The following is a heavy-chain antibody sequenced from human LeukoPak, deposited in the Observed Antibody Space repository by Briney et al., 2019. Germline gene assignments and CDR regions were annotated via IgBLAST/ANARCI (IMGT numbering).Heavy chain of an antibody. CDR1: GFSFSSYG. D-gene: IGHD3-10*01. CDR2: IRSDGSNK. Sequence: AGGSLRLSCAGSGFSFSSYGMHWVRQAPGKGLEWMAFIRSDGSNKYYADSVKGRFTISRDNSKNTLYLQMNSLRAEDTAVYYCARDSRGRDYFDYWGQGTLVTVSS. CDR3: ARDSRGRDYFDY. J-gene: IGHJ4*02. V-gene: IGHV3-30*02.